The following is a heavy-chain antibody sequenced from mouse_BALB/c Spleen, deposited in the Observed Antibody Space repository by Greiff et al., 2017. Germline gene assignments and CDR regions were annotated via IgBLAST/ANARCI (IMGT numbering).Heavy chain of an antibody. J-gene: IGHJ3*01. Sequence: VQLQQSGAELAKPGASVKMSCKASGYTFTSYWMHWVKQRPGQGLEWIGYINPSTGYTEYNQKFKDKATLTADKSSSTAYMQLSSLTSEDSAVYYCARPIYYGYDWAWLAYWGQGTLVTVSA. CDR2: INPSTGYT. D-gene: IGHD2-2*01. CDR1: GYTFTSYW. V-gene: IGHV1-7*01. CDR3: ARPIYYGYDWAWLAY.